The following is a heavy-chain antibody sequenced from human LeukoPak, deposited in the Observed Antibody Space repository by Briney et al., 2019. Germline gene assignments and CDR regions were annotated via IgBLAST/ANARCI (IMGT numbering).Heavy chain of an antibody. CDR3: AKDRDSGYDRRDYFFDY. CDR2: IYSGGST. V-gene: IGHV3-53*01. Sequence: GGSLRLSCAASGFTVSSNYMSWVRQAPGKGLEWVSVIYSGGSTYYADSVKGRFTISRDNSKSTLYLQVSSLRADDTAVYYCAKDRDSGYDRRDYFFDYWGQGTLVTVSS. D-gene: IGHD5-12*01. J-gene: IGHJ4*02. CDR1: GFTVSSNY.